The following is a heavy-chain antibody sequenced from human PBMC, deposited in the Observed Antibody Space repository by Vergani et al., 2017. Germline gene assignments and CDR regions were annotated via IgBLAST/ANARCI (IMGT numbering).Heavy chain of an antibody. Sequence: QVQLLESGGGVVQPGRSLRLSCAASGFTFSSYGMHWVRQAPGKGLEGVAVIWYDGSNKYYADSVKGAFTISRDNSKNTLYLQMNSLRAEDTAVYYCAREYSGSGARLYYFDYWGQGTLVTVSS. V-gene: IGHV3-33*01. CDR1: GFTFSSYG. CDR2: IWYDGSNK. J-gene: IGHJ4*02. D-gene: IGHD6-6*01. CDR3: AREYSGSGARLYYFDY.